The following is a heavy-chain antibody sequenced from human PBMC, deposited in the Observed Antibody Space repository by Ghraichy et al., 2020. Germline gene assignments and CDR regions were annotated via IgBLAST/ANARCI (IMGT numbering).Heavy chain of an antibody. J-gene: IGHJ4*02. CDR1: GYTFTGYY. D-gene: IGHD3-22*01. Sequence: ASVKVSCKASGYTFTGYYMHWVRQAPGQRLEWMGWINPNSGGTNYAQKFQGRVTMTRDTSISTAYMELSRLRSDDTAVYYCATLLQAGDSSGYFEYYFDYWGQGTLVTVSS. V-gene: IGHV1-2*02. CDR3: ATLLQAGDSSGYFEYYFDY. CDR2: INPNSGGT.